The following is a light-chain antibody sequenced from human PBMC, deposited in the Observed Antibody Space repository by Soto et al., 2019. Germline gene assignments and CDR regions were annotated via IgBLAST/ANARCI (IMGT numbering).Light chain of an antibody. J-gene: IGLJ3*02. V-gene: IGLV2-11*01. Sequence: QSALTQPRSVSGSPGQSVTISCTGTSSDVGGYNYVSWYQQHPGKAPKLMIYDVSKRPSGVPDRFSGSKSGNTASLTISGLQAEDEADYYCGSWDNSLRAGLFGGGTKLTVL. CDR3: GSWDNSLRAGL. CDR2: DVS. CDR1: SSDVGGYNY.